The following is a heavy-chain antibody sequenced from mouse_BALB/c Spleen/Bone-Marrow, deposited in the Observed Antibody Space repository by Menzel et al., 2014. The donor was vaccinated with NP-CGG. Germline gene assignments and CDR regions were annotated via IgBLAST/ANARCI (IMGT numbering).Heavy chain of an antibody. CDR1: GYTFTSYW. CDR3: ARRGYGYGFAY. D-gene: IGHD1-2*01. J-gene: IGHJ3*01. CDR2: IDPSDSET. V-gene: IGHV1-69*02. Sequence: VQRVESGAELVKPGAPVKLSCKASGYTFTSYWMNWVKQRPGRGLEWIGRIDPSDSETHYNQKFKDKATLTVDKSSSTAYIQLSSLTSEDSAVYYCARRGYGYGFAYWGQGTLVTVSA.